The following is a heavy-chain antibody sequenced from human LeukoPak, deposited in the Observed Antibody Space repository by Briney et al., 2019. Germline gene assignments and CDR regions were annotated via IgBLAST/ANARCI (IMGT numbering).Heavy chain of an antibody. V-gene: IGHV4-4*07. J-gene: IGHJ5*02. CDR3: ARDQGALFTPNWFDP. CDR1: GGSISSYY. CDR2: IYTSGST. Sequence: SETLSLTCTVSGGSISSYYWGWVRQPAGKGLEWIGRIYTSGSTNYNPSLKSRVTMSVDTSKNQFSLKLSSVTAADTAVYYCARDQGALFTPNWFDPWGQGTLVTVSS. D-gene: IGHD2-21*01.